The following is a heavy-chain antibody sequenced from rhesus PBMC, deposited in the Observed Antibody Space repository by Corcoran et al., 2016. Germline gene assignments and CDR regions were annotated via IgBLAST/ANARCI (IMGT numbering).Heavy chain of an antibody. J-gene: IGHJ4*01. V-gene: IGHV3S5*01. CDR2: INSGGGRT. CDR3: AKGWDTVTTIDY. Sequence: EVQLVETGGGLVQPGGSLKLSCAASGFTFSSYGMSWVRQASGKGLEWVSAINSGGGRTYSADSVKGRFTISRDNSKNTLSLQMNSLRAEDTAVYYCAKGWDTVTTIDYWGQGVLVTVSS. D-gene: IGHD4-23*01. CDR1: GFTFSSYG.